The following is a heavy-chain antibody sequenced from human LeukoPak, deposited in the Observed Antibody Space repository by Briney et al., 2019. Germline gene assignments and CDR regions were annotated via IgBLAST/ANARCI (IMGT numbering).Heavy chain of an antibody. CDR2: ITGNGGST. V-gene: IGHV3-23*01. J-gene: IGHJ4*02. Sequence: GGSLRLSCAASGFTFRTYAMTWVRQAPGKGLEWVSSITGNGGSTYYADSVKGRFTISRDNSKNTLYLQMDSLRAEDTAVYHCARDSGSYLQPTDYWGQGALVTVSS. D-gene: IGHD1-26*01. CDR1: GFTFRTYA. CDR3: ARDSGSYLQPTDY.